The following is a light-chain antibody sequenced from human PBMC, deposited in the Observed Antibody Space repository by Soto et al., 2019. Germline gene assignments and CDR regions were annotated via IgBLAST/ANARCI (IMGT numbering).Light chain of an antibody. CDR2: KAS. CDR1: QTISSW. Sequence: EIQMTPSPSTLSGSIVARVTITCRASQTISSWLAWYQQKPGKAPKLLIYKASTLKSGVPSRFSGSGSGTEFTLTISSLQPDDFATYYCQHYNSYSEAFGQGTKVDI. J-gene: IGKJ1*01. CDR3: QHYNSYSEA. V-gene: IGKV1-5*03.